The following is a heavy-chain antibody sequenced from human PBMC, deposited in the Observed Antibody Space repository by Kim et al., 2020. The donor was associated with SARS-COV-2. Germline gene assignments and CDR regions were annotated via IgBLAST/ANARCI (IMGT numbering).Heavy chain of an antibody. CDR1: GGSISSSFNY. CDR2: VYHSGST. CDR3: ARLPHDSSGYVDS. Sequence: SETLSLTCTVSGGSISSSFNYWGWIRQPPGKGLEWIGSVYHSGSTYDSPSLKSRVTVCVDTSKNEFYLKVTSVTAADTAVYFCARLPHDSSGYVDSWGPGILVTVSS. J-gene: IGHJ4*02. D-gene: IGHD3-22*01. V-gene: IGHV4-39*01.